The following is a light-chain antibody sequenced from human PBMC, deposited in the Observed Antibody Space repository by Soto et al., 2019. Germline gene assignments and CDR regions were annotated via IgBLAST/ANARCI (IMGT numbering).Light chain of an antibody. V-gene: IGKV1-5*01. CDR1: QSISRY. Sequence: DIQLTQSPSSLSASVGARIPITCRSSQSISRYLNWYQQRPGTAPQVLIYDASSLEGGVPSRFSGSGSGTEFTLTISSLQPDDFATYYCQQYYSYPWTFGQGTKVDIK. CDR2: DAS. J-gene: IGKJ1*01. CDR3: QQYYSYPWT.